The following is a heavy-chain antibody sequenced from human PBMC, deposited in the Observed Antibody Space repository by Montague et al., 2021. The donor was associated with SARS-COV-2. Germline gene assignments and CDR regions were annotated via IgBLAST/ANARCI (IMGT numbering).Heavy chain of an antibody. J-gene: IGHJ4*02. CDR3: ARAHSGSGAHFDN. CDR2: IYTTGNT. V-gene: IGHV4-61*02. D-gene: IGHD5-12*01. Sequence: TLSLTCTVSGGSISSGSYYWIWIRQPAGKGLEWIVRIYTTGNTYYSFSLKSRVTISVSTSKNQFSLKLTSVTAADTAVYYCARAHSGSGAHFDNWGQGSMVTVSS. CDR1: GGSISSGSYY.